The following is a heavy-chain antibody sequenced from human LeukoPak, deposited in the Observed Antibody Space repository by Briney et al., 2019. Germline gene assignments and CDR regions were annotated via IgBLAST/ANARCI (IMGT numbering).Heavy chain of an antibody. Sequence: GGSLRLSCAASGFTFSNAWMSWVRQAPGKGLEWVGRIKSKTDGGTTDYAAPVKGRFTISRDDSKNTLYLQMNSLKTEDTAVYYCTADYGSGGYDYWGQGTLVTVSS. CDR1: GFTFSNAW. D-gene: IGHD3-10*01. V-gene: IGHV3-15*01. CDR2: IKSKTDGGTT. J-gene: IGHJ4*02. CDR3: TADYGSGGYDY.